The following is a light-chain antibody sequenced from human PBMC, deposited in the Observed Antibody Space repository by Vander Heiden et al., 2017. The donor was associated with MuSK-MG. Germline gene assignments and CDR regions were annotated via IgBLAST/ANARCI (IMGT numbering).Light chain of an antibody. CDR1: SSDVGAYKY. CDR3: CSYGGSYSLI. J-gene: IGLJ2*01. CDR2: DVT. Sequence: QSALPQPRSVSGSPGQSVTISCTGTSSDVGAYKYVTWHQPHPGKAPKLIIYDVTKRSLGVPDRFSGSKSGNTASLTISGLQAEDEADYYCCSYGGSYSLIFGGGTKLTVL. V-gene: IGLV2-11*01.